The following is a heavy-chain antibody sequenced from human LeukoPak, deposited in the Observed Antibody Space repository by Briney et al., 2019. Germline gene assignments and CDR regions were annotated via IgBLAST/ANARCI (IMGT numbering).Heavy chain of an antibody. V-gene: IGHV3-30*02. CDR1: GFTFSSYG. CDR3: ALLLVADLLDP. CDR2: IRYDGRNK. D-gene: IGHD2-15*01. J-gene: IGHJ5*02. Sequence: GGSLRLSCAASGFTFSSYGMHWVRQAPGKGLEWVAFIRYDGRNKYYAGSVKGRFTISRDNSKNTLYLQMNSLRAEDTAVYYCALLLVADLLDPWGQGTLVTVSS.